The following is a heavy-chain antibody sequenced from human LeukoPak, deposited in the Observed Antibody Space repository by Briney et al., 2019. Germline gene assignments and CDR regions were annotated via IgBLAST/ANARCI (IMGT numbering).Heavy chain of an antibody. V-gene: IGHV4-39*07. J-gene: IGHJ3*02. D-gene: IGHD3-10*01. Sequence: SETLSLTCTVSGGSISSSSYYWGWIRQPPGKGLEWIGSIYYSGSTYYNPSLKSRVTISVDTSKNQFSLKLSSVTAADTAVYYCARDQKGSGSYYDAFDIWGQGTMVTVSS. CDR2: IYYSGST. CDR3: ARDQKGSGSYYDAFDI. CDR1: GGSISSSSYY.